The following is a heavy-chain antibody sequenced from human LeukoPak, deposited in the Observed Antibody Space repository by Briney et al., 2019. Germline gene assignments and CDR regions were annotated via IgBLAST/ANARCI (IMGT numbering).Heavy chain of an antibody. CDR3: ARDHNWGLDY. Sequence: PGGSLRLSCAASGFILSSFAINWVRQAPGKGLEWVSYISPTYDIYYSDSVRGRFTISRDNAKNSLYLQMNSLIDEDTAVYYCARDHNWGLDYWGQETLVAVSS. V-gene: IGHV3-48*02. J-gene: IGHJ4*02. CDR2: ISPTYDI. CDR1: GFILSSFA. D-gene: IGHD7-27*01.